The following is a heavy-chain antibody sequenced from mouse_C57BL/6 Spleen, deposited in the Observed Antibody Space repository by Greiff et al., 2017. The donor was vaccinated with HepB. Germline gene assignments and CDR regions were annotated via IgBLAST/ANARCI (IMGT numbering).Heavy chain of an antibody. V-gene: IGHV6-3*01. CDR2: IRLKSDNYAT. CDR3: TGNGQLRPYYFDY. CDR1: GFTFSNYW. Sequence: EVQWVESGGGLVQPGGSMKLSCVASGFTFSNYWMNWVRQSPEKGLEWVAQIRLKSDNYATHYAESVKGRFTISRDDSKSSVYLQMNNLRAEDTGIYYCTGNGQLRPYYFDYWGQGTTLTVSS. J-gene: IGHJ2*01. D-gene: IGHD3-2*02.